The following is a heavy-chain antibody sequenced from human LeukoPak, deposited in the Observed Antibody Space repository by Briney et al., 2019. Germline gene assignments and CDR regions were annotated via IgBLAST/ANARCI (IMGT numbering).Heavy chain of an antibody. CDR1: GFTFDDYA. Sequence: GGSLRLSCAASGFTFDDYARHWVRQAPGKGLEWVSLISGDGGSTYYADSVKGRFTISRDNSKNSLYLQMNSLRTEDTALYYCAKGGARWLQLYYFDYWGQGTLVTVSS. CDR3: AKGGARWLQLYYFDY. D-gene: IGHD5-24*01. V-gene: IGHV3-43*02. J-gene: IGHJ4*02. CDR2: ISGDGGST.